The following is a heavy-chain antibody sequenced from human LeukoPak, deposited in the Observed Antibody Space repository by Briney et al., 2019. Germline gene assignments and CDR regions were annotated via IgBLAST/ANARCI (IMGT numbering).Heavy chain of an antibody. CDR3: AREYYASGSNGAFDY. CDR1: GGSISSDRYY. J-gene: IGHJ4*02. D-gene: IGHD3-10*01. CDR2: IYAPGDT. V-gene: IGHV4-61*02. Sequence: SETLSLTCSVPGGSISSDRYYWSWIRQPAGKGLEWIGRIYAPGDTKYDPSLQSRVTISGDTSKNQISLKLASVTAADTAVYYCAREYYASGSNGAFDYWGQGILVTVSS.